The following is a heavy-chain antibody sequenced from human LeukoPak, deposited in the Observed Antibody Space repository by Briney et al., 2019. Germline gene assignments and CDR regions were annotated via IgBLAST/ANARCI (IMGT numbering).Heavy chain of an antibody. CDR2: IIPILGIA. Sequence: ASVKVSCKASGYTFTGYYIHWVRQAPGQGLEWMGRIIPILGIANYAQKFQGRVTITADKSTSTAYMELSSLRSEDTAVYYCARGAGYSYGYWSQGTLVTVSS. D-gene: IGHD5-18*01. J-gene: IGHJ4*02. CDR3: ARGAGYSYGY. V-gene: IGHV1-69*04. CDR1: GYTFTGYY.